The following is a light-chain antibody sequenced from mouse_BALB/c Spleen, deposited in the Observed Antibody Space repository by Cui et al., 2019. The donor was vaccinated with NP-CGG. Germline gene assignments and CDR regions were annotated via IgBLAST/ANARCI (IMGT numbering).Light chain of an antibody. CDR3: ALWYSNHWV. CDR2: GTN. V-gene: IGLV1*01. J-gene: IGLJ1*01. Sequence: QAVATAESALTTSPGETVPLTCRSSTGTVTTINYANWVQEKPDHLFTGLIGGTNNRAPGVPARFSGSLIGDKAALTITGTQTEDEAIYFCALWYSNHWVFGGGTKLTVL. CDR1: TGTVTTINY.